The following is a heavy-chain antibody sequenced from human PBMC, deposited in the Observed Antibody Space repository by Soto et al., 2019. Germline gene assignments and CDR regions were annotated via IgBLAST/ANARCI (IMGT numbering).Heavy chain of an antibody. D-gene: IGHD3-10*01. Sequence: EVQLVESGAGLVQPGRSLRLSCSASGFMFQDYTLHWVRQAPGKGLEWVSGINWNSGGIDYAGSVKGRFTISRDNAKKALYLQMNSLRPEDTALYYCAKQNYYGSGSRGYMDVWGKGTTVTVSS. J-gene: IGHJ6*03. CDR2: INWNSGGI. CDR3: AKQNYYGSGSRGYMDV. V-gene: IGHV3-9*01. CDR1: GFMFQDYT.